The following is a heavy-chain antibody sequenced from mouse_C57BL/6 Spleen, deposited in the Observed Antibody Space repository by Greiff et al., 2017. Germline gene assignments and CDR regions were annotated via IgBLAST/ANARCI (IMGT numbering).Heavy chain of an antibody. CDR3: TRWLLLFDY. D-gene: IGHD2-3*01. CDR1: GYTFTDYE. J-gene: IGHJ2*01. CDR2: IDPDTGGT. Sequence: QVQLQQSGAELVRPGASVTLSCKASGYTFTDYEMHWVKQTPVPGLEWIGAIDPDTGGTAYNQKFKGKAILTADKSSSTAYRELRSLTSEDSAVYYCTRWLLLFDYWGQGTTLTVSS. V-gene: IGHV1-15*01.